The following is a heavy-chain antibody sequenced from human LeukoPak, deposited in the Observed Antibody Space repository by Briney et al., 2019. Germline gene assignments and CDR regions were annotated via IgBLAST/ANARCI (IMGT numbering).Heavy chain of an antibody. V-gene: IGHV6-1*01. CDR3: AKKFYGDYNPPWFDP. CDR1: GDSVSSNSAS. CDR2: TYYRSKWYN. Sequence: SQTLSLTCAISGDSVSSNSASWNWIRQSPSRGLEWLRRTYYRSKWYNDYATSVKNRINIKPDISKNEVYRRLNSLNPEDPTVEYCAKKFYGDYNPPWFDPWGQRTLVTVSS. D-gene: IGHD4-17*01. J-gene: IGHJ5*02.